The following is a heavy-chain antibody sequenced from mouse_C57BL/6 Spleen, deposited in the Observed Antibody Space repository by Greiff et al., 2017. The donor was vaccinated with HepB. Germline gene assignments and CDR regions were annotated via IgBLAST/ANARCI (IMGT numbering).Heavy chain of an antibody. D-gene: IGHD1-1*01. CDR1: GYSITSDY. J-gene: IGHJ1*03. CDR2: ISYSGST. V-gene: IGHV3-8*01. CDR3: ARYVFYYGSSWYFDV. Sequence: DVQLQESGPGLAKPSQTLSLTCSVTGYSITSDYWNWIRKFPGNKLEYMGYISYSGSTYYNPSLKSRISITRDTSKNQYYLQLNSVTTEDTATYYCARYVFYYGSSWYFDVWGTGTTVTVSS.